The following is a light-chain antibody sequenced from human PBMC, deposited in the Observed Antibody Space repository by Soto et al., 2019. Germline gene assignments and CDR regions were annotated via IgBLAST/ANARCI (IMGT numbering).Light chain of an antibody. V-gene: IGKV1-33*01. CDR3: QQTFGKPLVT. J-gene: IGKJ5*01. CDR1: QDISNY. CDR2: DAS. Sequence: DIQMTQSTTSLSASVGDRVTITCQASQDISNYLNWYQQKPGKAPKLLIYDASNLETGVPSRFSGTGSGTDFTLTISSLQPEDFAIYYCQQTFGKPLVTFGQGTRLEIK.